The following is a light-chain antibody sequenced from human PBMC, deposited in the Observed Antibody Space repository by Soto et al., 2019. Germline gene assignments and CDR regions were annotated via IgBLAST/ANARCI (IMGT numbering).Light chain of an antibody. CDR2: GAS. V-gene: IGKV3-20*01. CDR1: QSVSSDY. Sequence: ETVLTQSPGTLSLSPGERATLSCRASQSVSSDYLAWYQHKPGQAPRLLIHGASSRATGIPDRFSGSGSGTDFTLTISRLEPEDFGVYYCQQYGRSGTFGQGTRWIS. CDR3: QQYGRSGT. J-gene: IGKJ1*01.